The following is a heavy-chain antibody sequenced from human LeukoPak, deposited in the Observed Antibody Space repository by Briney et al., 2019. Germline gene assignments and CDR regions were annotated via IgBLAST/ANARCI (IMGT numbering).Heavy chain of an antibody. CDR3: ARAGLTTVTYFDY. CDR2: IYSGGST. J-gene: IGHJ4*02. V-gene: IGHV3-53*01. CDR1: GFTVSSNY. Sequence: GSLRLSCAASGFTVSSNYMSWVRQAPGKGLEWVSVIYSGGSTYYADSVKGRFTISRDNSKNTLYLQMNSLRAEDTAVYYCARAGLTTVTYFDYWGQGTLVTVSS. D-gene: IGHD4-17*01.